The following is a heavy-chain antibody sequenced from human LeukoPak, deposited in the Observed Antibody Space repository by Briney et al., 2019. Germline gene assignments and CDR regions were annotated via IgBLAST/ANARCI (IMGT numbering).Heavy chain of an antibody. V-gene: IGHV1-2*02. CDR2: INPNSGGT. CDR1: GYTFTGYY. D-gene: IGHD2-2*01. Sequence: ASVKVSCKASGYTFTGYYMHWVRQAPGQGLEWMGWINPNSGGTNYAQKFQGRVTMTRDTSISTAYMELSRLRSDDTAEYYCARTGGYCSSTSCYQYYFDYWGQGTLVTVSS. CDR3: ARTGGYCSSTSCYQYYFDY. J-gene: IGHJ4*02.